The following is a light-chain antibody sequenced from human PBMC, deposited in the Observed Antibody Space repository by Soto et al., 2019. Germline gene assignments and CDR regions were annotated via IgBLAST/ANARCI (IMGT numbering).Light chain of an antibody. CDR3: SSYTSSSTLLYV. V-gene: IGLV2-14*01. CDR1: SSDVGGYNY. CDR2: DVS. J-gene: IGLJ1*01. Sequence: QSALTQPASVSGSPGQSITISCTGTSSDVGGYNYVSWYQQHPGKAPKLMIYDVSNRPSGVSNRFSGSKSGKTASLTISGLQTEEEADYSCSSYTSSSTLLYVFGTGTKLTVL.